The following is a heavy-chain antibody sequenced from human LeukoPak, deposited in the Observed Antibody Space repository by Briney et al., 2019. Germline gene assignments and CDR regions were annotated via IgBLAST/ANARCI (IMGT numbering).Heavy chain of an antibody. J-gene: IGHJ6*02. D-gene: IGHD1-26*01. CDR1: GYTFTSYG. CDR2: ISAGNGNT. Sequence: ASVKVSCKASGYTFTSYGISWVRQAPGQGLEWMGWISAGNGNTKYSQKFQGRVTITRDTSASTAYLELSSLRSEDTAVYYCARDRGELPPEDVWGQGTTVTVSS. CDR3: ARDRGELPPEDV. V-gene: IGHV1-18*01.